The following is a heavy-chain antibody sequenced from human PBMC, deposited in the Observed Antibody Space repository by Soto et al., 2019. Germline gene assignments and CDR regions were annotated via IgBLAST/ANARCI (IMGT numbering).Heavy chain of an antibody. J-gene: IGHJ5*02. CDR2: EYSGST. D-gene: IGHD6-19*01. CDR1: GAYISRDH. V-gene: IGHV4-59*08. CDR3: ATYTSGGGGRGS. Sequence: PSETLSLTCTVSGAYISRDHWNWIRQPPGKGLEWIGEYSGSTNYNPSLKSRVTISVDTSKNQFSLKLSSVTAADTAVYFCATYTSGGGGRGSWGQGTLVTVSS.